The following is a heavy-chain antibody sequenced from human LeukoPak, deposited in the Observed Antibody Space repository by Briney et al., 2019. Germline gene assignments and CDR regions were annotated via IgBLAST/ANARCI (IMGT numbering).Heavy chain of an antibody. V-gene: IGHV3-48*01. Sequence: GGSLRLSCAASGFTFSTYNMIWVRQAPGKGLEWVSHISSSGNGKFYADSVKGRFTISRDNAKNSLYLQMNSLRAEDTAIYYCAKVRDSNPYFDYWGQGTLVTVSS. CDR2: ISSSGNGK. J-gene: IGHJ4*02. CDR3: AKVRDSNPYFDY. CDR1: GFTFSTYN. D-gene: IGHD4-11*01.